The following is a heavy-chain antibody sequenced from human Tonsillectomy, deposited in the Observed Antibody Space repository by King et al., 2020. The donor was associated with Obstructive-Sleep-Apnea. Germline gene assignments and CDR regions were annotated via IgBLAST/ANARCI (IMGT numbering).Heavy chain of an antibody. Sequence: QLQESGPGLVKPSETLSLTCTVSGYSISSGYYWGWIRQPPGKGLEWIGSFYHSGSTYHNASLKSRVTISVDTSKNQFSLKLSSVTAADTAMYYCARVSSTSFYNWFDPWGQGTLVTVSS. CDR1: GYSISSGYY. V-gene: IGHV4-38-2*02. D-gene: IGHD2-2*01. CDR3: ARVSSTSFYNWFDP. J-gene: IGHJ5*02. CDR2: FYHSGST.